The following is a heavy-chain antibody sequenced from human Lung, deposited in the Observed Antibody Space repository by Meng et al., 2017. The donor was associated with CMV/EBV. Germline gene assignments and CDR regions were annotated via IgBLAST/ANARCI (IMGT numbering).Heavy chain of an antibody. CDR2: MSPNSGTT. J-gene: IGHJ4*02. CDR3: ASSWSNVGLDY. D-gene: IGHD1-26*01. CDR1: GYTLTGYD. Sequence: ASXXVSCKASGYTLTGYDLHWVRQAPGQGLEWMGWMSPNSGTTSYAQKFQGRVTMTRETSTSTAYMELRRLRSDDTAVYYCASSWSNVGLDYWGQGTLVTVSS. V-gene: IGHV1-2*02.